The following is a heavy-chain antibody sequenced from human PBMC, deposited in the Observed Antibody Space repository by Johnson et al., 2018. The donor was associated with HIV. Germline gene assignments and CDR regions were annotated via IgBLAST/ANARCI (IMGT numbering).Heavy chain of an antibody. J-gene: IGHJ3*02. CDR1: QFTFSSYY. CDR3: AREHSEVRYGSNTRGAFDI. Sequence: VQLVESGGGLAKPAWSPRLSCAASQFTFSSYYMNCVRQAPGNALELVGRIRSKANSYATAYAASVKGRFTNSSDNNKNSLYLQMNSLSAEDTAVYYCAREHSEVRYGSNTRGAFDIWGQGTMVTVSS. CDR2: IRSKANSYAT. D-gene: IGHD3-10*01. V-gene: IGHV3-72*01.